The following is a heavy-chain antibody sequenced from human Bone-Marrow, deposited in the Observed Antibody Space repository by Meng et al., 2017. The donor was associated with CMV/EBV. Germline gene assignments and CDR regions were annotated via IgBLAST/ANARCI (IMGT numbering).Heavy chain of an antibody. J-gene: IGHJ4*02. Sequence: GESLKISCAASGFTFSSYSMNWVRQAPGKGLEWVSYISSSSSTIYYADSVKGRFTISRDNAKNSLYLQMNSLRAEDTAVYYCARDRWELLQPFDYCGQGTLVTASS. D-gene: IGHD1-26*01. CDR1: GFTFSSYS. CDR3: ARDRWELLQPFDY. CDR2: ISSSSSTI. V-gene: IGHV3-48*04.